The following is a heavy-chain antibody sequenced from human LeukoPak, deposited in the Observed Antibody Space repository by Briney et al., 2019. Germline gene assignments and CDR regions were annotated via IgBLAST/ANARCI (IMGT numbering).Heavy chain of an antibody. J-gene: IGHJ4*02. CDR3: AKARITMVRGGYFDY. CDR1: GFTFSSYG. CDR2: IRYDGSNK. D-gene: IGHD3-10*01. V-gene: IGHV3-30*02. Sequence: PGGSLRLSCAASGFTFSSYGMHWVRQAPGKGLEWVAFIRYDGSNKYYADSVKGRFTISRDNSRNTLYLQMNSLRAEDTAVYYCAKARITMVRGGYFDYWGQGTLVTVSS.